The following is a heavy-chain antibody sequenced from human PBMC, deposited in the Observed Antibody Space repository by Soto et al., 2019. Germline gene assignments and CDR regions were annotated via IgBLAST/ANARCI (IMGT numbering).Heavy chain of an antibody. V-gene: IGHV5-51*01. CDR1: GYSFTSYW. CDR2: IYPGDSDT. Sequence: GESLKISCKGSGYSFTSYWIGWVRQMPGKGLEWMGIIYPGDSDTRYSPSFQGQVTISADKSISTAYLQWSSLKASDTAMYYCARRGQITIFGVVIPSDAFDIWGQGTMVTVSS. CDR3: ARRGQITIFGVVIPSDAFDI. J-gene: IGHJ3*02. D-gene: IGHD3-3*01.